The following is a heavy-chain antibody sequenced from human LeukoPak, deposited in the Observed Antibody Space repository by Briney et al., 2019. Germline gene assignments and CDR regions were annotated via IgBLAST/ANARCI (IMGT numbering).Heavy chain of an antibody. Sequence: SVKVSCKASGGTFSSYAISWVRQAPGQGLEWMGGIIPIFGTANYAQKFQGRVTITADESTSTAYMELSSLRSEDTAVYYCARSDIVGVVAATGLGTNFDYGGRGTLATVSS. CDR1: GGTFSSYA. V-gene: IGHV1-69*13. CDR2: IIPIFGTA. J-gene: IGHJ4*02. D-gene: IGHD2-15*01. CDR3: ARSDIVGVVAATGLGTNFDY.